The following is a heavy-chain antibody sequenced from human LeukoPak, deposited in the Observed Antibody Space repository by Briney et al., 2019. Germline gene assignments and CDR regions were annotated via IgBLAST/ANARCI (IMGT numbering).Heavy chain of an antibody. CDR1: GFTLGRYG. V-gene: IGHV3-30*03. D-gene: IGHD4-17*01. CDR3: ARFGRYGEPKDYFYGMVV. Sequence: GGSLRLSCAASGFTLGRYGLHWVRRAPGKGLELVASISSDGSNEYYGDSVKGRFSVCRDNSKNTLYLPMNSVSAEDTSVSYCARFGRYGEPKDYFYGMVVWGQGTTVTVS. J-gene: IGHJ6*02. CDR2: ISSDGSNE.